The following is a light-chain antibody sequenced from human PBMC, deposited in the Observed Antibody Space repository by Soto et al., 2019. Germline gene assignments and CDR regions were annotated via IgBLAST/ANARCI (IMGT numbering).Light chain of an antibody. Sequence: DIRTAQAPSIEKAYVGERVTLTCRASQSVGNWLAWYQHKPGKAPKLLIYDVSSLESGLPSRFSGSGSGTEFILTISSLQPEDFATYYCQQGYSFPVTFGGGTKVDIK. V-gene: IGKV1-5*01. CDR1: QSVGNW. CDR2: DVS. J-gene: IGKJ4*01. CDR3: QQGYSFPVT.